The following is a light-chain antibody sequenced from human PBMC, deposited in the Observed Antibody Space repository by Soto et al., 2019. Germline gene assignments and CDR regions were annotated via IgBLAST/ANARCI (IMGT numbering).Light chain of an antibody. CDR2: DVS. J-gene: IGLJ2*01. V-gene: IGLV2-14*01. CDR1: SSDVGGYNY. CDR3: SSYTSSSTSVV. Sequence: QSALTQPASVSGSPGQSITISFTGTSSDVGGYNYVSWYQQHPGKAPKLMIYDVSNRPSGVSNRFSGSKSGNTASLTIYGLQAEDEADYYCSSYTSSSTSVVFGGGTKLTVL.